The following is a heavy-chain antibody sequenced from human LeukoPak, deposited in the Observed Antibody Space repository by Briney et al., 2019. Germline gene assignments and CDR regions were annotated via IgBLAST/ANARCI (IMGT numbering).Heavy chain of an antibody. CDR3: AKDRGWLVDY. J-gene: IGHJ4*02. CDR1: GFTFSSYE. V-gene: IGHV3-48*03. D-gene: IGHD3-22*01. CDR2: ISSSGSTI. Sequence: GGSLRLSCAASGFTFSSYEMNWVRQAPGKGLEWASYISSSGSTIYYADSVKGRFTISRDNSKNTLYMQMNSLRVEDTAVYYCAKDRGWLVDYWGQGTLVTVSS.